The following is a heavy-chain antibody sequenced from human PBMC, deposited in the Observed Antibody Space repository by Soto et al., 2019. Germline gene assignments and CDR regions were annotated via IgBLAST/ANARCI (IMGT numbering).Heavy chain of an antibody. CDR2: IRGGGSNT. CDR1: GLTFSNYG. V-gene: IGHV3-23*01. CDR3: AKADQPRYYDSSGYDPNYGMDV. D-gene: IGHD3-22*01. J-gene: IGHJ6*02. Sequence: PGGSLRLSCAASGLTFSNYGMHWVRQAPGKGLEWVSNIRGGGSNTYYADSVKGRFTISRDNSKNTLYLQMNSLRAEDTAVYYCAKADQPRYYDSSGYDPNYGMDVWGQGTTVTVSS.